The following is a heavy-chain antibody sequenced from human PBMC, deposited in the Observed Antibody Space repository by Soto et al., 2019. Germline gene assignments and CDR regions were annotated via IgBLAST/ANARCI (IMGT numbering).Heavy chain of an antibody. CDR3: ARGGYSGRLYYFDY. CDR2: IYYSGRT. D-gene: IGHD2-15*01. Sequence: QVQLQESGPGLVKASETLSLTCFVSGGSVSSSYYYWSWIRQPPGKGLEWIGYIYYSGRTDYKSSLKSRVTRSLDPSKNQVSLKLNSVTAADTAVYYCARGGYSGRLYYFDYWGQGTLVTVSS. J-gene: IGHJ4*02. V-gene: IGHV4-61*01. CDR1: GGSVSSSYYY.